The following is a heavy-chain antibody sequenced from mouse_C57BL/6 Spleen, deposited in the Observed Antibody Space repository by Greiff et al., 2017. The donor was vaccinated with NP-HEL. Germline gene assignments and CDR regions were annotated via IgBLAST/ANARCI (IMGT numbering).Heavy chain of an antibody. CDR3: ARALWGDY. Sequence: QVQLQQPGAELVKPGASVKLSCKASGYTFTSYWMQWVKQRPGQGLEWIGEIDPSDSYTNYNQKFKGKATLTVDTSSSTAYMQLSSLTSEDSAVYYCARALWGDYGGQGTTLTVSS. D-gene: IGHD1-1*02. V-gene: IGHV1-50*01. J-gene: IGHJ2*01. CDR1: GYTFTSYW. CDR2: IDPSDSYT.